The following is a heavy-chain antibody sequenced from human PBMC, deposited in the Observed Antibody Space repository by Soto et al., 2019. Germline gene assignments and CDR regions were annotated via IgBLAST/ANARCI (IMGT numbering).Heavy chain of an antibody. CDR1: GFTFSSYS. CDR3: ARDLLWFGEPPYYYYYGMDV. Sequence: GSLRLSCAASGFTFSSYSMNWVRQAPGKGLEWVSYISSSSSTIYYADSVKGRFTISRDNAKNSLYLQMNSLRDEDTAVYYCARDLLWFGEPPYYYYYGMDVWGQGTTVTVSS. J-gene: IGHJ6*02. CDR2: ISSSSSTI. V-gene: IGHV3-48*02. D-gene: IGHD3-10*01.